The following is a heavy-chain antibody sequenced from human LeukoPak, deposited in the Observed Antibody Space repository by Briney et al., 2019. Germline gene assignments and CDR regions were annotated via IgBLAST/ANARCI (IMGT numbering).Heavy chain of an antibody. CDR3: ARVPPDRWEEYQPLLPLDY. Sequence: ASVKVTCKASDYTFTSYGISWVRQAPGQGLEWMGWISAYNGNTNYAQKLQGRVTMITDTSTSTAYMELRSLRSDDTAVYYCARVPPDRWEEYQPLLPLDYWGQGTLVTVSS. V-gene: IGHV1-18*01. D-gene: IGHD2-2*01. J-gene: IGHJ4*02. CDR1: DYTFTSYG. CDR2: ISAYNGNT.